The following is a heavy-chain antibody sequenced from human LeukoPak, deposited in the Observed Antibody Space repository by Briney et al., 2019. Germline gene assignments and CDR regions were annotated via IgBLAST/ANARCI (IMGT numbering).Heavy chain of an antibody. Sequence: GASVKVSCKASGFTFTSSAMQWVRQARGQRLEWIGWIVVGSGNTNYAQKFQERVTITRDMSTSTAYMGLSSLRSEDTAVYYCAANHHDYFDAFDIWGQGTMVTVSS. V-gene: IGHV1-58*02. CDR3: AANHHDYFDAFDI. CDR1: GFTFTSSA. D-gene: IGHD2/OR15-2a*01. J-gene: IGHJ3*02. CDR2: IVVGSGNT.